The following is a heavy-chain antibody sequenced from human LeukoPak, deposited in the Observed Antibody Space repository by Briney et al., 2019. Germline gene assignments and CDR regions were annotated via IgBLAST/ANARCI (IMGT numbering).Heavy chain of an antibody. Sequence: GRSLRLSCAASGFTFSDFGMNWVRQAPGKGLEWVASISNGGTEFYAGSVKGRFAISRDTSTNTLSLQMNSLRAEDTAVYYCARLGPGESSSWYPDYWGQGTLVTVSS. CDR1: GFTFSDFG. V-gene: IGHV3-30*05. J-gene: IGHJ4*02. CDR3: ARLGPGESSSWYPDY. CDR2: ISNGGTE. D-gene: IGHD6-13*01.